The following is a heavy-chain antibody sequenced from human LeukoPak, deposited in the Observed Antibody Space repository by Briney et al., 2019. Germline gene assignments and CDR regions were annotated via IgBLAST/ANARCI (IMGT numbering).Heavy chain of an antibody. J-gene: IGHJ4*02. Sequence: SSETLSLTCAVYGGSFSGYYWSWIRQPPGKGLEWIGEINHSGSTNYNPSLKSRVTISVDTSKNQFSLKLSSVTAADTAVYYCARRYYSSSWYNYWGQGTLVTVSS. D-gene: IGHD6-13*01. V-gene: IGHV4-34*01. CDR3: ARRYYSSSWYNY. CDR1: GGSFSGYY. CDR2: INHSGST.